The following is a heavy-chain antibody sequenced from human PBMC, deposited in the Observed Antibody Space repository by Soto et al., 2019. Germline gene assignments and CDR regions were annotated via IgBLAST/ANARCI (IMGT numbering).Heavy chain of an antibody. J-gene: IGHJ4*02. CDR3: ARDVALSTGDYFDY. CDR1: GGSISSYY. V-gene: IGHV4-59*01. CDR2: IYYSRST. D-gene: IGHD2-21*01. Sequence: SETLSLTCTVSGGSISSYYWSWIRQPPGKGLERIRYIYYSRSTNYNPSIKSRVTISVDTSKNQFSLKLSSVTAADTAVYYCARDVALSTGDYFDYWGQGTLVTVPQ.